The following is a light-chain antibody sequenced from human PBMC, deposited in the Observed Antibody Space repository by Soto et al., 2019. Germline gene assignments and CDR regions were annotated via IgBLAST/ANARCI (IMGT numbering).Light chain of an antibody. CDR3: QQYGSSPIT. CDR1: QSFXSRY. V-gene: IGKV3-20*01. CDR2: GSS. J-gene: IGKJ5*01. Sequence: IVLTQSPGSLSLSPGERATLSCRASQSFXSRYGAWYQQKPGEAPRLRXYGSSSRATGSPDRLSGSGSGTDFTLTISRLEPEDFAVYYCQQYGSSPITFGQGTRLEIK.